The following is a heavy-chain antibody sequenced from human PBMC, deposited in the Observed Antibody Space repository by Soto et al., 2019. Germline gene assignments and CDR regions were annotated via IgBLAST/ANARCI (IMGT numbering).Heavy chain of an antibody. CDR2: ISYDGSNK. J-gene: IGHJ4*02. CDR1: GFTFSSYG. D-gene: IGHD3-22*01. V-gene: IGHV3-30*18. CDR3: AKGFDYDSSGYEDY. Sequence: GGSLRLSCAASGFTFSSYGMHWVRQAPGKGLEWVAVISYDGSNKYYADSVKGRFTISRDNSKNTLYLQMNSLRAEDTAVYYCAKGFDYDSSGYEDYWGQGTLVTLSS.